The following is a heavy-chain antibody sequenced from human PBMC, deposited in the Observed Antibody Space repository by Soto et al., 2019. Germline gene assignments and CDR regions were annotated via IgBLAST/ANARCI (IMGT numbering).Heavy chain of an antibody. CDR3: AREGWSLARRGSRPDVFDI. J-gene: IGHJ3*02. CDR2: VYFDGSKK. Sequence: QEQLVESGGGVVQPGRSLRLSCAASGFTFNLHGMHWVRQAPGKGLEWVAVVYFDGSKKYYADSVKGRFTLSRDNSKNTLYLQMDSLRAEDTAVYYCAREGWSLARRGSRPDVFDIWRQGTMVTVSS. V-gene: IGHV3-33*01. D-gene: IGHD1-26*01. CDR1: GFTFNLHG.